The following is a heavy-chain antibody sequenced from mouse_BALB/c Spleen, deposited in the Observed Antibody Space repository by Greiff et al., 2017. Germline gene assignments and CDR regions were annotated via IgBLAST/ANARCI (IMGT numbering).Heavy chain of an antibody. CDR3: ASEDYYGSSSFDY. CDR1: GYTFTSYW. V-gene: IGHV1-69*02. Sequence: QVQLQQPGAELVKPGASVKLSCKASGYTFTSYWMHWVKQRPGQGLEWIGEIDPSDSYTNYNQKFKGKATLTVDKSSSTAYMQLSSLTSEDSAVYYCASEDYYGSSSFDYWGQGTTLTVSS. J-gene: IGHJ2*01. CDR2: IDPSDSYT. D-gene: IGHD1-1*01.